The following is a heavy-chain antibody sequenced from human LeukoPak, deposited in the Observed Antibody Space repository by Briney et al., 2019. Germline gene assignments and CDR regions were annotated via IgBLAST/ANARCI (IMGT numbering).Heavy chain of an antibody. J-gene: IGHJ4*02. CDR3: AADMVRGVIRDY. Sequence: SETLSLTCTVSGGSISSSSYYWGWIRQPPGKGLEWIGSIYYSGSTYYNPSLKSRVTISVDTSKNQFSLKLSSVTAADTAVYYCAADMVRGVIRDYWGQGTQVTVSS. V-gene: IGHV4-39*01. CDR2: IYYSGST. CDR1: GGSISSSSYY. D-gene: IGHD3-10*01.